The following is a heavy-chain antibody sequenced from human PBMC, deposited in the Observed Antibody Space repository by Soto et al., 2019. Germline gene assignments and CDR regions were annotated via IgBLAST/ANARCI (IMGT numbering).Heavy chain of an antibody. D-gene: IGHD3-3*01. CDR1: GFTFSSYG. CDR2: IWYDGSNK. V-gene: IGHV3-33*01. J-gene: IGHJ6*02. CDR3: ARPYNDFWSGYYYYYYYGMDV. Sequence: PGGSLRLSCAASGFTFSSYGMHWVRQAPGKGLEWVAVIWYDGSNKYYADSVKGRFTISRDNSKNTLYLQMNSLRAEDTAVYYCARPYNDFWSGYYYYYYYGMDVWGQGTTVTVSS.